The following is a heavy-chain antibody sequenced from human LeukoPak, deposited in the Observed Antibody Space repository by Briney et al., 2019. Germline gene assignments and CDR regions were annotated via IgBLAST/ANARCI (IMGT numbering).Heavy chain of an antibody. CDR3: ASWKSLAFDY. V-gene: IGHV3-7*01. CDR2: IKQDGREK. D-gene: IGHD1-1*01. J-gene: IGHJ4*02. Sequence: QAGGSLRLSCAASGFTFSSYWMSWVRQAPGKGLEWVANIKQDGREKYYVDSVKGRFTISRDNAKNSLYLQMNSLRAEYTAVYYCASWKSLAFDYCGQGTLVTVSS. CDR1: GFTFSSYW.